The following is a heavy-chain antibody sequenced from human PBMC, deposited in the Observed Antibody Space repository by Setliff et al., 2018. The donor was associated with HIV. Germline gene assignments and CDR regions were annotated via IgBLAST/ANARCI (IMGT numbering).Heavy chain of an antibody. D-gene: IGHD3-3*01. V-gene: IGHV1-46*03. CDR3: ARAGKRITIFGVVIIPVRVGDYFDY. J-gene: IGHJ4*02. CDR1: GYTFTSYY. CDR2: INPSGGST. Sequence: ASVTVSCKASGYTFTSYYMHWVRQAPGQGLEWMGIINPSGGSTSYAQKFQGRVTMTRDTSTSTVYMELSSLRSEDTAVYYCARAGKRITIFGVVIIPVRVGDYFDYWGQGTLVTVSS.